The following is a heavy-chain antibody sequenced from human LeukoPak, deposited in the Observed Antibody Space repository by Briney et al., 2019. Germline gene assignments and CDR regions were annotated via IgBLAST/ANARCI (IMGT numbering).Heavy chain of an antibody. CDR2: INPSGGST. V-gene: IGHV1-46*01. J-gene: IGHJ4*02. CDR1: GYTFTSYY. D-gene: IGHD3-3*01. Sequence: ASVKVSCKASGYTFTSYYMHWVRQAPGQGLEWMGIINPSGGSTSYAQKFQGRVTMTRDMSTSTVYMELSSLRSEDTAVYYCARDRSPYDFWSGYSGYFDYWGQGTLVTVSS. CDR3: ARDRSPYDFWSGYSGYFDY.